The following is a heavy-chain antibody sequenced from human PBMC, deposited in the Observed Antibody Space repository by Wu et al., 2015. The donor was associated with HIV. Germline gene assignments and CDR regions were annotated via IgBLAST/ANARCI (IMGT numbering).Heavy chain of an antibody. V-gene: IGHV1-2*02. Sequence: QLVQSGAEVKKPGASVKVSCKASGYTFTGYYMHWVRQAPGQGLEWMGWINPNSGGSRSPQKFQGRVTMTRDTSVNTAYLELTRLQFDDTAIYYCAKDYGIVGSTLPEYFQHWGQGTLVTVSS. CDR1: GYTFTGYY. D-gene: IGHD1-26*01. CDR2: INPNSGGS. J-gene: IGHJ1*01. CDR3: AKDYGIVGSTLPEYFQH.